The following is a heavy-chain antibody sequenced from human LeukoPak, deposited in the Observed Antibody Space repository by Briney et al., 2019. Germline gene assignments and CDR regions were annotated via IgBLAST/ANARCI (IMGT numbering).Heavy chain of an antibody. V-gene: IGHV1-2*02. CDR2: INPNSGDT. CDR3: ARAPPDHNWNYFLYFDS. D-gene: IGHD1-7*01. J-gene: IGHJ4*02. CDR1: GYTFTSYG. Sequence: GASVKVSCKASGYTFTSYGISWVRQAPGQGLEWMGWINPNSGDTNYAQKFQGKVTMTRDTSISTAYMELSRLRSDDTAVFYCARAPPDHNWNYFLYFDSWGQGTLVTVSS.